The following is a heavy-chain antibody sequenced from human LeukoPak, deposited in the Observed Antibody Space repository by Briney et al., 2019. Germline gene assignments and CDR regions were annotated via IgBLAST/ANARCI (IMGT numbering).Heavy chain of an antibody. V-gene: IGHV4-34*01. CDR3: ARSRSLNRAAAVH. J-gene: IGHJ4*02. D-gene: IGHD6-13*01. CDR1: GGSFSGYY. CDR2: INHSGST. Sequence: SETLSLTCAVYGGSFSGYYWSWIRQPPGKGLEWIGEINHSGSTNYNPSLKSRVTISVDTSKNQFSLKLSSVTAADTAVYYCARSRSLNRAAAVHWGQGTLVTVSS.